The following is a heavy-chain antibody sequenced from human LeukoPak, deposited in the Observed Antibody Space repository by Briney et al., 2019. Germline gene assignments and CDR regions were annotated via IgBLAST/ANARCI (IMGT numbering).Heavy chain of an antibody. D-gene: IGHD3-22*01. CDR1: GGSISSGGYY. J-gene: IGHJ4*02. CDR3: ASPRSGYRYTFDY. V-gene: IGHV4-31*03. Sequence: SETLSLTCTVSGGSISSGGYYRSWIRQHPGKGLEWIGYIYYSGSTYYNPSLKSRVTISVDTSKNQFSLKLSSVTAADTAVYYCASPRSGYRYTFDYWGQGALVTVSS. CDR2: IYYSGST.